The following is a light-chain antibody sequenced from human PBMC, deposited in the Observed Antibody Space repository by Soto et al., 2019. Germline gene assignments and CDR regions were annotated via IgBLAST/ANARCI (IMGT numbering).Light chain of an antibody. V-gene: IGLV7-46*01. Sequence: QAVVTQEPSLTVSPGGTVTLTCGSSTGAVTNGHYPYWFQQKPGQAPRTLIYDTTNRHSWTPARFSGSLLGGKAALTLSGAQPEDEAEYYCSSYAGSNKWVFGTGTKVTVL. CDR3: SSYAGSNKWV. J-gene: IGLJ1*01. CDR2: DTT. CDR1: TGAVTNGHY.